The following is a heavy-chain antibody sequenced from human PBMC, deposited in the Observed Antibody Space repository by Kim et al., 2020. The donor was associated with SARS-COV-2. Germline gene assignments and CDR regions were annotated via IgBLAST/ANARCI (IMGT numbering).Heavy chain of an antibody. D-gene: IGHD3-10*01. J-gene: IGHJ5*02. CDR1: GGTFSSYA. Sequence: SVKVSCKASGGTFSSYAISWVRQAPGQGLEWMGGIIPIFGTANYAQKFQGRVTITADESTSTAYMELSSLRSEHTAVYYCARVGASGSYYTDWFDPWGQGTLVTVSS. CDR2: IIPIFGTA. V-gene: IGHV1-69*13. CDR3: ARVGASGSYYTDWFDP.